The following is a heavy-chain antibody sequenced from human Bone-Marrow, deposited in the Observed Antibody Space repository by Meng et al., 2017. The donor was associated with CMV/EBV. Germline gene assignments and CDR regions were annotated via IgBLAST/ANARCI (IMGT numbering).Heavy chain of an antibody. D-gene: IGHD3-16*01. CDR3: AREKSPLGYYYYYGMAV. V-gene: IGHV1-69*05. J-gene: IGHJ6*02. CDR2: IPIVGAP. CDR1: GYTFTSYD. Sequence: SVKVSCKASGYTFTSYDINWVRQATGQGLEWMGGIPIVGAPYYSEKFQGRLTITTDDSTNTAYMELSSLGSEDTAVYYCAREKSPLGYYYYYGMAVWGQGTTVTVAS.